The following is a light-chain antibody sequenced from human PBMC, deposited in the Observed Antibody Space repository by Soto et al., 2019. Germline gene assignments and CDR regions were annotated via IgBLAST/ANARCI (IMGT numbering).Light chain of an antibody. J-gene: IGLJ1*01. CDR3: SSYTSSNTYV. CDR1: SSDVGSYNR. CDR2: EVN. V-gene: IGLV2-18*02. Sequence: QSALTQPPSVSGSPGQSVAISCTGTSSDVGSYNRVAWYQQPPGTAPKLMISEVNNRPSGVPDRFSGSKSGSTASLTISGLQAEDEADYYCSSYTSSNTYVFGTGTKVTV.